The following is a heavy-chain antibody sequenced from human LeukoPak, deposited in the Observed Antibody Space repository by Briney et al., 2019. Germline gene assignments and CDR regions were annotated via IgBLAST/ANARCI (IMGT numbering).Heavy chain of an antibody. V-gene: IGHV4-39*01. Sequence: SGTLSLTCTVSGGSIFTTNYYWGWIRQPPGKGLEWIGYISHSGSTYYNPSLKSRVTISVDTSRNQFSLKLSSVTAADTAMYYCARITRSDFDYWGQGTLVTVSS. CDR1: GGSIFTTNYY. J-gene: IGHJ4*02. CDR2: ISHSGST. D-gene: IGHD1-14*01. CDR3: ARITRSDFDY.